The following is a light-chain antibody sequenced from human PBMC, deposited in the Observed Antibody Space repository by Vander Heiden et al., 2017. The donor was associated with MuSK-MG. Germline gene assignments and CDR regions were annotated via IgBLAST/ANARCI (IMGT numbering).Light chain of an antibody. V-gene: IGKV3-20*01. CDR2: GAS. J-gene: IGKJ4*01. Sequence: EIVLTQSPGTLSLSPGERATLSRRASQSITSSYLAWYQQKPGQAPRLLIYGASSRATGIPDRFSDSGSGTDFTLTISRLEPEDFAVYNCQQYGSSPITFGGGTKVEIK. CDR1: QSITSSY. CDR3: QQYGSSPIT.